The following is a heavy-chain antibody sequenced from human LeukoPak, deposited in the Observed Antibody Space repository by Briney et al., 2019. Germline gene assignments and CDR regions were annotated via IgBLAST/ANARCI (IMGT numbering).Heavy chain of an antibody. CDR3: ARQGGIAVAGNYFDY. D-gene: IGHD6-19*01. Sequence: SGESLKISCKGSGYSFTSYWIGWVRQMPGKGLERMGIIYPGDSDTRYSPSFQGQVTISADKSISAAYLQWSSLKASDTAMYYCARQGGIAVAGNYFDYWGQGTLVTVSS. CDR1: GYSFTSYW. J-gene: IGHJ4*02. CDR2: IYPGDSDT. V-gene: IGHV5-51*01.